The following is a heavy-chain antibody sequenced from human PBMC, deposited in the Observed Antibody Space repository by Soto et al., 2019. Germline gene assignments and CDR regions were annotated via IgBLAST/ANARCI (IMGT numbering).Heavy chain of an antibody. V-gene: IGHV1-2*04. D-gene: IGHD6-6*01. CDR2: INPNSGGT. CDR3: ARGAARPGYYYYYGMGV. J-gene: IGHJ6*02. CDR1: GYTFTGYF. Sequence: ASVKVSCKASGYTFTGYFRHWLRQAPGQGLEGMGWINPNSGGTNYAQKIQGWVTMTRDTSISTAYMEQSRLKSDDTAVYYCARGAARPGYYYYYGMGVWGQGTTVTVSS.